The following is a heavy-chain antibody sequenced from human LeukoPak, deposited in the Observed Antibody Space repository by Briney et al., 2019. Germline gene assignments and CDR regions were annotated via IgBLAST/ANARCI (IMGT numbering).Heavy chain of an antibody. CDR3: ATLGYCSSTSCYALDY. J-gene: IGHJ4*02. CDR1: GFTFDDYG. D-gene: IGHD2-2*01. Sequence: PGGSLRLSCAASGFTFDDYGMSWVRPAPGKGLEWVSGINWNGGSTVYADSVKGRFTISRDNAKNSLYLQMNSLRAEDTALYYCATLGYCSSTSCYALDYWGQGTLVTVSS. V-gene: IGHV3-20*04. CDR2: INWNGGST.